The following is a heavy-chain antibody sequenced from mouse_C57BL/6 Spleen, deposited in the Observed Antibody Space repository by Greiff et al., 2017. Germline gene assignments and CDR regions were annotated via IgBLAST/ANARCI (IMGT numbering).Heavy chain of an antibody. CDR2: INPNNGGT. CDR3: ARGRVTGTTYFDY. V-gene: IGHV1-22*01. D-gene: IGHD4-1*01. Sequence: EVQLQQSGPELVKPGASVKMSCKASGYTFTDYNMHWVKQSHGKSLEGIGYINPNNGGTSYNQKFKGKATLTVNKSSSTAYMELRSLTSEDSAVYYCARGRVTGTTYFDYWGQGTTLTVSS. CDR1: GYTFTDYN. J-gene: IGHJ2*01.